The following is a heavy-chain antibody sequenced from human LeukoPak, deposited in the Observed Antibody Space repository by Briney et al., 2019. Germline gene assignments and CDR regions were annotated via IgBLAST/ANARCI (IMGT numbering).Heavy chain of an antibody. V-gene: IGHV4-31*03. CDR1: GGSISSGGYY. D-gene: IGHD3-16*01. CDR2: IYYSGST. CDR3: ASLVWGAYYFDY. J-gene: IGHJ4*02. Sequence: KPSQTLSLTCTVSGGSISSGGYYWSWIRQHPGKGLEWIGYIYYSGSTYHNPSLKSRVTISVDTSKNQFSLKLSSVTAADTAVYYCASLVWGAYYFDYWGQGTLVTVSS.